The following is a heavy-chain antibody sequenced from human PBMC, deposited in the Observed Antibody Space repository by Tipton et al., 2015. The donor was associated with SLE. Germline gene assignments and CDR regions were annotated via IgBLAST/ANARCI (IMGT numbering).Heavy chain of an antibody. V-gene: IGHV3-30*18. CDR1: GFHFRDHG. D-gene: IGHD3-22*01. Sequence: SLRLSCAASGFHFRDHGIHWVRQAPGKGLEWVAMISYDGSKTFFTESVKGRFSISRDNSKNTLYLQMNSLRVEDTAVYYCAKALTMIDAFDIWGQGTMVTVSS. CDR3: AKALTMIDAFDI. J-gene: IGHJ3*02. CDR2: ISYDGSKT.